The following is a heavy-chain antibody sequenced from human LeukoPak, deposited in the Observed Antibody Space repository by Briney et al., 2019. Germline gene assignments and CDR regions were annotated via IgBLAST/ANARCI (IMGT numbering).Heavy chain of an antibody. D-gene: IGHD2-2*01. CDR1: GFTFSNYG. Sequence: GGSLRLSCAASGFTFSNYGMHWVRQAPGKGLEWVAVISHDGNDQYYAVSVKGRFTISRDNSKNALYLQMNSLRLEDTAVYYCARDRDCSRASCFNAFDVWGQGTMAIVSS. V-gene: IGHV3-30*19. CDR3: ARDRDCSRASCFNAFDV. J-gene: IGHJ3*01. CDR2: ISHDGNDQ.